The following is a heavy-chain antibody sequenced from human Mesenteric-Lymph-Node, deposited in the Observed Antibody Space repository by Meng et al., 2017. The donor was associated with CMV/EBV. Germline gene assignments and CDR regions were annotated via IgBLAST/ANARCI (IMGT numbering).Heavy chain of an antibody. CDR1: GYTFTGYY. V-gene: IGHV1-2*02. CDR3: ARGGIRVFGVVAPAAIAFDY. D-gene: IGHD2-2*01. Sequence: ASVKVSCKASGYTFTGYYVHWVRQAPGQGLEWMGWINPSSGGTNSAQKFQGRVTLTRDTSISTAYMDFSRLRSDDTAVYYCARGGIRVFGVVAPAAIAFDYWGQGTLVTVSS. J-gene: IGHJ4*02. CDR2: INPSSGGT.